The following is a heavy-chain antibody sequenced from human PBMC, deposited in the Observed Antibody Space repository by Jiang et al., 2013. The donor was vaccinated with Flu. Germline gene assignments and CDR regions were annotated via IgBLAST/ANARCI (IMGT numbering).Heavy chain of an antibody. J-gene: IGHJ3*02. CDR1: GFAFGSYG. CDR2: ISASGERT. CDR3: AKERGFRLPFDI. D-gene: IGHD2-15*01. V-gene: IGHV3-23*01. Sequence: VQLLESGGGLVQPGGSLRLSCAASGFAFGSYGMGWVRQVPGKGLEWVSAISASGERTYYADSAKGRFIISRDNSKNTLYLQMNSLTVDDTAVYYCAKERGFRLPFDIWGQGTMVTVSS.